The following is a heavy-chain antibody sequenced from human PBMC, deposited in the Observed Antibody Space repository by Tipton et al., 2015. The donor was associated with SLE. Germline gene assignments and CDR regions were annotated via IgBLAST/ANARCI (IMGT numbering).Heavy chain of an antibody. CDR2: IIPIFGTA. D-gene: IGHD5-18*01. CDR3: AVDTAMEKPLDY. J-gene: IGHJ4*02. V-gene: IGHV1-69*06. Sequence: QVQLVQSGAEVKKPGASVKVSCKASGYTFTNYGISWVRQAPGQGLEWMGGIIPIFGTANYAQKFQGRVTITADKSTSTAYMELSSLRSEDTAVYYCAVDTAMEKPLDYWGQGTLVTVSS. CDR1: GYTFTNYG.